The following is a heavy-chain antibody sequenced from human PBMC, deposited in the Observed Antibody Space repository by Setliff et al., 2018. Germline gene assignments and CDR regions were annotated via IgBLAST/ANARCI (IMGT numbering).Heavy chain of an antibody. D-gene: IGHD2-21*01. CDR3: ASQRLARYFDN. J-gene: IGHJ4*02. CDR1: NFSVNSGYT. V-gene: IGHV4-38-2*01. CDR2: MFDNVDT. Sequence: SETLSLTCAVSNFSVNSGYTWGWIRQPPGKGLEWIGIMFDNVDTFYNPSLKSRVTMSVDTSKGELSLKLTFVTAADTAVYYCASQRLARYFDNWGQGTLVTVSS.